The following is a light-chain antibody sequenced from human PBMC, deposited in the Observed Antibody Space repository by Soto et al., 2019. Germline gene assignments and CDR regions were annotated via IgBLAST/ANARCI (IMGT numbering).Light chain of an antibody. CDR3: LLAYSGGPV. CDR1: TGAVTSGHY. Sequence: QAVVTQEPSLTVSPGGTVTLTCGSSTGAVTSGHYPYWFQQKPGQAPKTLIYDTTYKHTWTPARFSGSLVGGKAALTLSGAQPEEEAEYYCLLAYSGGPVFGGGTKVTVL. V-gene: IGLV7-46*01. J-gene: IGLJ3*02. CDR2: DTT.